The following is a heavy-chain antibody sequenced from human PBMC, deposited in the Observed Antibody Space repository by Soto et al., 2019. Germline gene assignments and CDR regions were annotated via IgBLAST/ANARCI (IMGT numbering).Heavy chain of an antibody. CDR2: ISYDGSDK. CDR1: GFTFDLNG. D-gene: IGHD3-10*01. Sequence: QMQLVESGGGVVQPGRSLRLSCVASGFTFDLNGLHWVRQAPGKGLEWVTVISYDGSDKYYADSLKGRVTVSRDNSKNTLYLHMDSLRTEDTAICYCARDRGAGRENYFGMDVWGQGTTVTVSS. V-gene: IGHV3-30-3*01. J-gene: IGHJ6*02. CDR3: ARDRGAGRENYFGMDV.